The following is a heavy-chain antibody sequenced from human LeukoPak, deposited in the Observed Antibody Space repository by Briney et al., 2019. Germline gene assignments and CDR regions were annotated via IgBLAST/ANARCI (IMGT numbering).Heavy chain of an antibody. CDR3: ASRGWYLDFQR. J-gene: IGHJ1*01. CDR1: GFTFSSDW. D-gene: IGHD6-19*01. V-gene: IGHV3-7*01. Sequence: GGSLRLSCAASGFTFSSDWMIWVRQAPGKGLEWVANIKPDEGEKYYVDSVKGRFTISRDNSKNTLYLQMNSLRAEDTAVYYCASRGWYLDFQRWGQGTLVTVSS. CDR2: IKPDEGEK.